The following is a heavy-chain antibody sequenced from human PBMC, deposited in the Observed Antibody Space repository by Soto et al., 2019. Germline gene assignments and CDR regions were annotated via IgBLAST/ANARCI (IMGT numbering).Heavy chain of an antibody. CDR2: MYESGTT. CDR1: GGSISSYY. Sequence: NPSETLSLTCAVSGGSISSYYWNWIRQSPGKGLEWIGYMYESGTTYYNPSLKSRVTISVDTSKNQFSLKLSSVTAADTAVYYCARANYDSSGYYGLYYFKYWGQGTLVTVSS. J-gene: IGHJ4*02. V-gene: IGHV4-59*01. D-gene: IGHD3-22*01. CDR3: ARANYDSSGYYGLYYFKY.